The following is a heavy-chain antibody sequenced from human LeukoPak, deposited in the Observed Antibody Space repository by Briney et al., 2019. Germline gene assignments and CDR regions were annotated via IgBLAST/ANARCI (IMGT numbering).Heavy chain of an antibody. CDR2: IKQDGSQT. Sequence: GGSLRLSCAASGFTFSSYWMTWVRQAPGKGLEWVANIKQDGSQTYYVDPVKGRFTISRDNAKKSLYLRLNRLRAEDTAVYYCVRNREQPAYWYFDLWGRGTLVTVSS. J-gene: IGHJ2*01. CDR3: VRNREQPAYWYFDL. CDR1: GFTFSSYW. D-gene: IGHD1-26*01. V-gene: IGHV3-7*04.